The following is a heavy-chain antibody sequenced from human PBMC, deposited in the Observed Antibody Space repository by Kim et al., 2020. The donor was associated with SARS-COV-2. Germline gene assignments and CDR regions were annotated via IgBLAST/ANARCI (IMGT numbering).Heavy chain of an antibody. CDR3: ARGLSTVVRAHPGDYNYYGMDA. J-gene: IGHJ6*02. CDR1: GGSFSGYY. D-gene: IGHD3-10*01. V-gene: IGHV4-34*01. Sequence: SETLSLTCAVYGGSFSGYYWSWIRQPPGKGMEWIGEINHSGSTNYNPSLKSRVTISVATSNNQFSLKLRSVTAADTAVYYCARGLSTVVRAHPGDYNYYGMDAWGQGTTVTVSS. CDR2: INHSGST.